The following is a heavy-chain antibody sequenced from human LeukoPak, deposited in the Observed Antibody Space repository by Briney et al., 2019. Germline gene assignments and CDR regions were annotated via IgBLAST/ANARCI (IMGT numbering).Heavy chain of an antibody. CDR1: GYSFTSYW. CDR3: ARRRDLYSGSYYPFDY. Sequence: PGESLKISCKGSGYSFTSYWIGWVRQMPGKGLEWMGIIYPGDSDTRYSPSFQGQVTISADKSISTAYLQWSSLKASDTAMYYCARRRDLYSGSYYPFDYWGQGTLVTVSS. J-gene: IGHJ4*02. V-gene: IGHV5-51*01. D-gene: IGHD1-26*01. CDR2: IYPGDSDT.